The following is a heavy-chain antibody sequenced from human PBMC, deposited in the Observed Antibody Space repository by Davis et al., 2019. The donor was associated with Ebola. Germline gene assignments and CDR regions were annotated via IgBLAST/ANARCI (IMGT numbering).Heavy chain of an antibody. CDR2: IYYSGST. CDR3: ARETYYDSSGYYYGWYFDY. V-gene: IGHV4-30-4*08. CDR1: GGSISSGGYY. D-gene: IGHD3-22*01. J-gene: IGHJ4*02. Sequence: PSETLSLTCTVSGGSISSGGYYWSWIRQHPGKGLEWIGYIYYSGSTYYNPSLKSRVTISVDTSKNQFSLKLSSVTAADTAVYYCARETYYDSSGYYYGWYFDYWGQGTLVTVSS.